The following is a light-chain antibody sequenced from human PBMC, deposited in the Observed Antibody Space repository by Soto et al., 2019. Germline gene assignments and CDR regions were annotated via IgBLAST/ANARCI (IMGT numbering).Light chain of an antibody. CDR1: SLDVGGFDY. Sequence: SALTQPRSVSGSPGQSVTISCTGTSLDVGGFDYVSWYQQHPGKAPTLIIYDVTQRPSGVPDRFSGFKSGNTASLTISGLDPGDEADYYCCSYAGIYTYVFGTGTKLTVL. CDR3: CSYAGIYTYV. CDR2: DVT. J-gene: IGLJ1*01. V-gene: IGLV2-11*01.